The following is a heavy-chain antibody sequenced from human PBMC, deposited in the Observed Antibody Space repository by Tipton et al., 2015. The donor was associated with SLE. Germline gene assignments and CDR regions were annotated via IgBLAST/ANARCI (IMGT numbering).Heavy chain of an antibody. J-gene: IGHJ3*01. V-gene: IGHV6-1*01. D-gene: IGHD1-1*01. CDR2: TYYRSQWFS. CDR1: GDSVSDGVTV. Sequence: GLVKPSQTLSLSCTISGDSVSDGVTVWNWIRQSPSRGLEWLGRTYYRSQWFSDYAVSVKSRIIINADESKNQFSLHLFSVTPEDTAVYFCARDDWKAGDSFDVWGQGTMVTVSS. CDR3: ARDDWKAGDSFDV.